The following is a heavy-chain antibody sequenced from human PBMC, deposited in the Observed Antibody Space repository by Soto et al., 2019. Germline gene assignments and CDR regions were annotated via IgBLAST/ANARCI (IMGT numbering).Heavy chain of an antibody. J-gene: IGHJ6*03. D-gene: IGHD6-6*01. V-gene: IGHV3-23*01. CDR1: GFTFSSYA. CDR3: ATTSSIAARPYYMDV. Sequence: GGSLRLSCAASGFTFSSYAMSWVRQAPGKGLEWVSAISGSGGSTYYADSVKGRFTISRDNSKNTLYLQMNSLRAEDTAVYYCATTSSIAARPYYMDVWGKGTTVTVSS. CDR2: ISGSGGST.